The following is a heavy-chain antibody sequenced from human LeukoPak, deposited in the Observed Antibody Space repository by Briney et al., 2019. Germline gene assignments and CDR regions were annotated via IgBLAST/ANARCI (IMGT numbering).Heavy chain of an antibody. D-gene: IGHD3-9*01. CDR1: GFTLSSYS. J-gene: IGHJ4*02. Sequence: GGSLRLSCAASGFTLSSYSMNWVRQAPGKGLGWVSSISSSSSYIYYADSVKGRFTISRDNAKNSLYLQMNSLRAEDTAVYYCARDEDYDILTGYYIPRHFDYWGQGTLVTVSS. CDR2: ISSSSSYI. V-gene: IGHV3-21*01. CDR3: ARDEDYDILTGYYIPRHFDY.